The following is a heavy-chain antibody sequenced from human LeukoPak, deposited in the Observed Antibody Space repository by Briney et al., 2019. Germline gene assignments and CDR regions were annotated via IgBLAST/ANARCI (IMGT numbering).Heavy chain of an antibody. CDR1: GGTVSSYV. J-gene: IGHJ4*02. CDR3: ARRWCSSGSDC. D-gene: IGHD3-22*01. Sequence: ASVKVSCKASGGTVSSYVIRWVRQSPGQRLEWMGGIIPIFGTANYAQKFQGRVTITADESTSTAYMELSSLRSEDTAVYYCARRWCSSGSDCWGQGTLVTVSS. CDR2: IIPIFGTA. V-gene: IGHV1-69*13.